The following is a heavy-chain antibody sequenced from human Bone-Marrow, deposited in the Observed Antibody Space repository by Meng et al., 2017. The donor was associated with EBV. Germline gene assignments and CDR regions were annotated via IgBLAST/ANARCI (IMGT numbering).Heavy chain of an antibody. CDR3: ARRLRYNNWLFDF. CDR2: IHWDDEK. V-gene: IGHV2-5*02. Sequence: QITLKESGPTLVKPXQTLTLTCNFSGFSLTSGVGVGWIRQPPGKALEWLALIHWDDEKRYSPSLESRLTITKDTSKNEVVLTMTNMDPVDTATYYCARRLRYNNWLFDFWGPGTLVTVSS. CDR1: GFSLTSGVG. D-gene: IGHD3-9*01. J-gene: IGHJ4*02.